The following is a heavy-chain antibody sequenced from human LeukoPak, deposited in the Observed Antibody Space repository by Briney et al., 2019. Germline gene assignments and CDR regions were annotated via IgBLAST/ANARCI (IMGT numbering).Heavy chain of an antibody. D-gene: IGHD2-15*01. CDR3: ARRGSYSIHDC. J-gene: IGHJ4*02. V-gene: IGHV3-7*03. CDR1: KFIFSNYW. CDR2: IKKTGSET. Sequence: GGSLRLSCAASKFIFSNYWMSWVRQAPGKGLEWVAYIKKTGSETYYVDSVKGRFTITRDNARNSLFLQMNSLRAEDTAVYYCARRGSYSIHDCWGQGTLVTVSS.